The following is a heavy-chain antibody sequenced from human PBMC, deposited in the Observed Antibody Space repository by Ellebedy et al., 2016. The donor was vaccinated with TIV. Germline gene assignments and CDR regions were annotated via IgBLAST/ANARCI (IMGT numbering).Heavy chain of an antibody. CDR2: ISRDGGAT. CDR3: ARDQHFAFDV. V-gene: IGHV3-48*02. J-gene: IGHJ2*01. CDR1: GSPFKNHA. D-gene: IGHD2/OR15-2a*01. Sequence: PGGSLRLSCAASGSPFKNHAVNWVRQAPGKGLEWLSYISRDGGATYYADSVRGRFTISRDNVKNSMFLQMNSLRDDDTAVYSCARDQHFAFDVWGRGTLVTVSS.